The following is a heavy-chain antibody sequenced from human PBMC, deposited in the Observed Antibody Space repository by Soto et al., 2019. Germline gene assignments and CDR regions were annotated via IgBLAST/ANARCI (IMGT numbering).Heavy chain of an antibody. Sequence: VGSLRLSCAASGFTFSSYAMSWVRQAPGKGLEWVSAISGSGGSTYYADSVKGRFTISRDNSKNTLYLQMNSLRAEDTAVYYCAKDLGTYDFWSGYRYYYYYGMDVWGQGTTVTVSS. D-gene: IGHD3-3*01. CDR2: ISGSGGST. V-gene: IGHV3-23*01. CDR1: GFTFSSYA. CDR3: AKDLGTYDFWSGYRYYYYYGMDV. J-gene: IGHJ6*02.